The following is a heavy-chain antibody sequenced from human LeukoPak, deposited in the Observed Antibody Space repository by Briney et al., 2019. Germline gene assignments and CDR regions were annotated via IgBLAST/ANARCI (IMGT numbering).Heavy chain of an antibody. CDR3: AKDRDYVWGSYRPDAFDI. V-gene: IGHV3-23*01. Sequence: GGSLRLSCAASGFTFSSYAMHWVRQAPGKGLEWVSAISGSGGSTYYADSVKGRFTISRDNSKNTLYLQMNSLRAEDTAVYYCAKDRDYVWGSYRPDAFDIWGQGTMVTVSS. CDR1: GFTFSSYA. J-gene: IGHJ3*02. CDR2: ISGSGGST. D-gene: IGHD3-16*02.